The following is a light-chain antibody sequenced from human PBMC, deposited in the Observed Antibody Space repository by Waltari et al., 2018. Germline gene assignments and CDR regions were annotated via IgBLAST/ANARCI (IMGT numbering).Light chain of an antibody. V-gene: IGKV4-1*01. CDR1: PSLLYNSNNKNY. CDR2: WAS. J-gene: IGKJ5*01. Sequence: DIVMTQSPDSLAVSLVESATIHCKSSPSLLYNSNNKNYLAWYQKKLGQPPKLLIYWASTREYGVPDRFSGSGSGTDFTLTISSLQAEDVAVYYCQQYYSTFPITFGQGTRLEIK. CDR3: QQYYSTFPIT.